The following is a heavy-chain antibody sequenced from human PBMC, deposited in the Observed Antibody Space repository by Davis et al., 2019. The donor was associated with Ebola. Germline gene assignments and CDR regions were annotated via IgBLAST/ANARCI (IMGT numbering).Heavy chain of an antibody. V-gene: IGHV4-59*05. Sequence: MPGGSLRLSCTVSGGSISSYYWSWIRQPPGKGLEWIGSIYYSGITYYNPSLKSRVTISVDPSKNQFSLKLRSVTAADTAVYYCARATLEPYNWFDPWGQGTLVTVSS. CDR3: ARATLEPYNWFDP. CDR1: GGSISSYY. J-gene: IGHJ5*02. D-gene: IGHD1-1*01. CDR2: IYYSGIT.